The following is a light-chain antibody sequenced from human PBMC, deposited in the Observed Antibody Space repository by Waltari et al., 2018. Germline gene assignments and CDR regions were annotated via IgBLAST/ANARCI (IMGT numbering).Light chain of an antibody. Sequence: QSALTQPASVSGSPGPSLTIPCTGTSSDVGSYNLVSWYQQHPGKAPKLMIYEGSKRPSGVSNRFSGSKSGYTASLTISGLQAEDEADYYCCSYAGSSTWVFGGGTKLTVL. CDR1: SSDVGSYNL. CDR2: EGS. J-gene: IGLJ3*02. CDR3: CSYAGSSTWV. V-gene: IGLV2-23*01.